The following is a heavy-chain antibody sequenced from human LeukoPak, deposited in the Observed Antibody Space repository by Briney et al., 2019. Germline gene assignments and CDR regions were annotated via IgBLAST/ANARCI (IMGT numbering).Heavy chain of an antibody. CDR2: ISSSSSYI. CDR1: GFTFSSYS. D-gene: IGHD3-10*01. CDR3: ARDWYRITMVRGVISPDDY. Sequence: GGSLRLSCAASGFTFSSYSMNWVRQAPGKGLEWVSSISSSSSYIYYADSVKGRFTISRDNAKNSLYLQMNSLRAEDTAVYYCARDWYRITMVRGVISPDDYWGQGTLVTVSS. V-gene: IGHV3-21*01. J-gene: IGHJ4*02.